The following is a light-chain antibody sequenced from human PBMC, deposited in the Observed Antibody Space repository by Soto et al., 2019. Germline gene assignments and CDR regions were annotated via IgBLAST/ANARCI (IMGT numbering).Light chain of an antibody. CDR3: QQYNNWPKM. CDR1: QDVLTN. V-gene: IGKV3-15*01. Sequence: EIVLTQSPATLSVSPGERATLSFXASQDVLTNLAWYQQKPGQSPRLLIYRASTRATGVPARFSGSGAGTEFTLTISSLQSEDFAVYYCQQYNNWPKMFGQGTKVDI. J-gene: IGKJ1*01. CDR2: RAS.